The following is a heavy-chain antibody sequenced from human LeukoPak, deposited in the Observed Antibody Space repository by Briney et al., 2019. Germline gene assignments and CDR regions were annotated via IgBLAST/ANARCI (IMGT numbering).Heavy chain of an antibody. D-gene: IGHD3-3*01. CDR2: INHSGST. CDR3: ARGFRFCHNGFDP. V-gene: IGHV4-34*01. CDR1: GGSFSGYY. Sequence: KPSETLSLTCAVYGGSFSGYYWSWIRQPPGKGLEWIGEINHSGSTNYNPSLKSRVTISVDTSKNQFSLKLSSVTAADTAVYYCARGFRFCHNGFDPWGQGTLVTVSS. J-gene: IGHJ5*02.